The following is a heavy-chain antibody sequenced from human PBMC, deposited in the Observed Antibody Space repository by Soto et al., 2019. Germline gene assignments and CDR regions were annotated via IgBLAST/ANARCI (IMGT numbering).Heavy chain of an antibody. Sequence: EGQLVEFGGGLVKPGGSLRLSCAASGFSFSIYSYNWVRQAPGKGLEWLSYISPAGSSIYYADSVKGRFTISRDSGRDSVYLQMNSLRAEDTAVYYCAKDRGGSGAFDIWVQGTMVTVSS. D-gene: IGHD3-10*01. CDR3: AKDRGGSGAFDI. CDR1: GFSFSIYS. J-gene: IGHJ3*02. CDR2: ISPAGSSI. V-gene: IGHV3-48*01.